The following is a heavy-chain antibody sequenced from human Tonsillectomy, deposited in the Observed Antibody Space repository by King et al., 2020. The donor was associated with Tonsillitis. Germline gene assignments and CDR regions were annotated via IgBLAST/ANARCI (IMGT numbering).Heavy chain of an antibody. CDR2: IYYSGST. V-gene: IGHV4-59*02. CDR1: GGSVSSYY. Sequence: QLQESGPGLVKPSETLSLTCTVSGGSVSSYYWSWIRQPPGKGLEWIGYIYYSGSTSYNPSLKSRVTISLDTSKNQFYMKLTSVTAADTAVFYCARVSAGGTTSSNFDYWGQGTLVTVSS. J-gene: IGHJ4*02. D-gene: IGHD6-6*01. CDR3: ARVSAGGTTSSNFDY.